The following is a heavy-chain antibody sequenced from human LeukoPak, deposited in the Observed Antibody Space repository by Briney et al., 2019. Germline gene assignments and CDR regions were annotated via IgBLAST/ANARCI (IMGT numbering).Heavy chain of an antibody. CDR1: GFTFSNYA. J-gene: IGHJ4*02. Sequence: GGSLRLSCAASGFTFSNYAMSWVRQAPGKGLEWVSAISGSGGSTYYADSVKGRFTISRDNSKNTLYLQMNSLRAEDTAVYYCAKPTNYYDSSGYYYFDYRGQGTLVTVSS. V-gene: IGHV3-23*01. CDR3: AKPTNYYDSSGYYYFDY. D-gene: IGHD3-22*01. CDR2: ISGSGGST.